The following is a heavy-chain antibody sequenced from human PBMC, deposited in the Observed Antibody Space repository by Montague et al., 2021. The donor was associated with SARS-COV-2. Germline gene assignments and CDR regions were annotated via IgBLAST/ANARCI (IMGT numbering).Heavy chain of an antibody. CDR2: TFYSGST. Sequence: SETLSLTCTVSGDSINNYYWSWIRQPPGKGLEWIGNTFYSGSTMYNPSLKSRVTMSVDTSKNQFSLNLSSVTAADPAVYFCARLSGYNPFDAFDIWGPGTMVTVSS. D-gene: IGHD5-24*01. CDR3: ARLSGYNPFDAFDI. V-gene: IGHV4-59*01. CDR1: GDSINNYY. J-gene: IGHJ3*02.